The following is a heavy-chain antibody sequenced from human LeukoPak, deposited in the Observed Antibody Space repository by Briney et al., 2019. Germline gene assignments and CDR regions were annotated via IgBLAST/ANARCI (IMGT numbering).Heavy chain of an antibody. V-gene: IGHV1-69*04. D-gene: IGHD6-13*01. Sequence: SVKVSCKASGGTFSSYAISWVRQAPGQGLEWMGRIIPILGIANYAQKFQGRVTITADKSTSTAYMELSSLRSEDTAVYYCARDVAAAGNAFDIWGQGTMVTVSS. CDR3: ARDVAAAGNAFDI. CDR1: GGTFSSYA. J-gene: IGHJ3*02. CDR2: IIPILGIA.